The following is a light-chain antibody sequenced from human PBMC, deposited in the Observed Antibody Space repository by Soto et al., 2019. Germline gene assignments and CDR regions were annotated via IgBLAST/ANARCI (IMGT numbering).Light chain of an antibody. CDR3: NSYAGTNTVI. Sequence: QSALTQPASMSGSPGQSITISCTGTSSDIGNYGYVSWYQQHPGKAPKVIIYEVSNRPSGVSNRFSGSKSGNTASLTISGLQSDDEADYYCNSYAGTNTVIFGGGTKVTVL. CDR2: EVS. J-gene: IGLJ2*01. V-gene: IGLV2-14*01. CDR1: SSDIGNYGY.